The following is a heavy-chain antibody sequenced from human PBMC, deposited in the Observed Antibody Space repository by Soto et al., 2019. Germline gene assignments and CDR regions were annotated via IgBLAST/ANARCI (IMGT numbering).Heavy chain of an antibody. D-gene: IGHD1-26*01. J-gene: IGHJ5*02. Sequence: QVQLVQSGAEVKQPGSSVKVSCKASGGPFSRYAFTWVRQAPGQGLEWMGGIAPFSATADYAQKFQGRVTITADESTSTAYLELSSLGSEDTDVYFCAPSRGAPTWFDPWGQGTLVIVSS. CDR2: IAPFSATA. CDR3: APSRGAPTWFDP. CDR1: GGPFSRYA. V-gene: IGHV1-69*12.